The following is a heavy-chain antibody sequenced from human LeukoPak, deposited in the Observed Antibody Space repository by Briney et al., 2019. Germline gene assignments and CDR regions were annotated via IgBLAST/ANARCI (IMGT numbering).Heavy chain of an antibody. CDR2: ISGSGSHT. Sequence: GGSLTLSCAASGFTLSSYAMTWVRQAPGKVLEWVSAISGSGSHTYYADSVKGRFTISRDNSKNTLYMQMNSLRAEDTAVYYCAKEGVATMDYYYYMDVWGKGTTVTISS. CDR1: GFTLSSYA. V-gene: IGHV3-23*01. D-gene: IGHD5-12*01. J-gene: IGHJ6*03. CDR3: AKEGVATMDYYYYMDV.